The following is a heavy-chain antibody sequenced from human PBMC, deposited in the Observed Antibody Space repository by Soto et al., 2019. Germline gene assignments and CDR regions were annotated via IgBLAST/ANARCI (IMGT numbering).Heavy chain of an antibody. Sequence: ASVKVSCKASGYTFTSYAMHCVRQAPGQRLEWIGWIIAGNGNTNYAQKFQGRVTITRDMSTSTAYMELSSLRSEDTAVYYCAALSHGDYEDYYYYYGMDVWGQGTTVTVSS. D-gene: IGHD4-17*01. CDR2: IIAGNGNT. CDR3: AALSHGDYEDYYYYYGMDV. CDR1: GYTFTSYA. J-gene: IGHJ6*02. V-gene: IGHV1-58*02.